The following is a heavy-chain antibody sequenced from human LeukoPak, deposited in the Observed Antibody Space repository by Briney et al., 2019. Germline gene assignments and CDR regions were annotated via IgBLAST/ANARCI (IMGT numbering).Heavy chain of an antibody. CDR2: ISYDGRNK. V-gene: IGHV3-30*03. CDR1: GFTFTDYG. Sequence: GRSLRLSCAASGFTFTDYGIHWVRQAPGKGLEWVAVISYDGRNKNYADSVKGRFTISRDDSKNTLYLQMNSLRVDDTALYYCTTFDMWGQEKMVTVSS. J-gene: IGHJ3*02. CDR3: TTFDM.